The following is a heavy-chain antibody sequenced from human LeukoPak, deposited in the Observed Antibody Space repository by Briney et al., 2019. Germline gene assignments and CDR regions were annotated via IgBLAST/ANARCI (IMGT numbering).Heavy chain of an antibody. CDR2: IYYSGST. D-gene: IGHD3-16*01. Sequence: SETLSLTCTVSGGSISSYYWSWIRQPPGKGLEWIGYIYYSGSTNYNPSLKSRVTISVDTSKNQFSLKLSSVTAADTAVYYCARHDYDYVWGIYFDYWGQGTLVTVSS. J-gene: IGHJ4*02. CDR1: GGSISSYY. V-gene: IGHV4-59*01. CDR3: ARHDYDYVWGIYFDY.